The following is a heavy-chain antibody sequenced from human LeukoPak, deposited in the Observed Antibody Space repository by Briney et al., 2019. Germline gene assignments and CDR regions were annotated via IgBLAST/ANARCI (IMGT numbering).Heavy chain of an antibody. V-gene: IGHV4-31*03. CDR1: GGSISSGGYY. J-gene: IGHJ2*01. CDR2: IHYSEST. CDR3: ARHGRRYFDL. D-gene: IGHD6-25*01. Sequence: PSQTLSLTCTVSGGSISSGGYYWSWIRQHPGKGLEWIGYIHYSESTNYNPSLKSRVTMSVDTSKNQFSLKLSSVTAADTAVYYCARHGRRYFDLWGRGTLVTVSS.